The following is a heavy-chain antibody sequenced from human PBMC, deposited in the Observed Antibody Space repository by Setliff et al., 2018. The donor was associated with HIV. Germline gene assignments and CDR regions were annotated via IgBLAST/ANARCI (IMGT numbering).Heavy chain of an antibody. V-gene: IGHV1-69*13. J-gene: IGHJ6*02. CDR1: GATFSTYT. CDR2: IIPILGTADA. Sequence: ASVKVSCKASGATFSTYTINWVRQAPGQGLEWMGGIIPILGTADANYPRKFQGRVTITADESTTTVYMELRSLQSEDTAVYYCARGTNYYDSHSFPQYYYNAMDVWGQGTTVTVSS. D-gene: IGHD3-10*01. CDR3: ARGTNYYDSHSFPQYYYNAMDV.